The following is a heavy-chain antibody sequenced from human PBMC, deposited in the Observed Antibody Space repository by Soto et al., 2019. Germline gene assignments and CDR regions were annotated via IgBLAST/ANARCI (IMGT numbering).Heavy chain of an antibody. V-gene: IGHV3-9*01. CDR1: GFTFDDYA. J-gene: IGHJ3*02. CDR3: AKDLLWFGDPAFDI. CDR2: ISWNSGSI. D-gene: IGHD3-10*01. Sequence: AGGSLRLSCAASGFTFDDYAMHWVRQAPGKGLEWVSGISWNSGSIGYADSVKGRFTISRDNAKNSLYLQMNSLRAEDTALYYCAKDLLWFGDPAFDIWGQGTMVTVSS.